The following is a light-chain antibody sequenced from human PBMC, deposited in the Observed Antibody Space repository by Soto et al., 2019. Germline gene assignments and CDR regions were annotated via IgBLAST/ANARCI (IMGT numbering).Light chain of an antibody. CDR2: DVT. J-gene: IGLJ2*01. CDR1: SSDVGGYSF. V-gene: IGLV2-14*03. CDR3: SSYTDTGTPVV. Sequence: QSVLTQPASVSGSPGQSITISCTGTSSDVGGYSFVSWYQHHPGKAPQLIIYDVTNRPSVVSNRFSGSKSGNTASLTISGLQAEDEADYYCSSYTDTGTPVVIGGGTKLTVL.